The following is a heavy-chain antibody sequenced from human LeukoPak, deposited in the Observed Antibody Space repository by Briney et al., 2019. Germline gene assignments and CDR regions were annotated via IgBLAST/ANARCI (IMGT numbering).Heavy chain of an antibody. D-gene: IGHD5-24*01. J-gene: IGHJ4*02. CDR1: GFTFSSYG. Sequence: GGSLRLSCAASGFTFSSYGMHWVRQAPGKGLEWVAVISYDGSNKYYADSVKGRFTISRDNSKNTLYLQMNSLRAEDTAVYYCAKERWGWLQSDFDYWGQGTLVTASS. CDR2: ISYDGSNK. CDR3: AKERWGWLQSDFDY. V-gene: IGHV3-30*18.